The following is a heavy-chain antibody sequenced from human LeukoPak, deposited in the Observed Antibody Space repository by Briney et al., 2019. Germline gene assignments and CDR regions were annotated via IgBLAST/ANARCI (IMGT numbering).Heavy chain of an antibody. V-gene: IGHV4-59*01. CDR2: IYYSGST. CDR1: GGSISSYY. J-gene: IGHJ6*02. Sequence: SETLSLTCTVSGGSISSYYWSWIRQPPGKGLEWIGYIYYSGSTNYNPSLKSRVTISADTSKNQFSLKLSSVTAADTAVYYCARSEYSYYGMDVWGQGTTVTVSS. CDR3: ARSEYSYYGMDV.